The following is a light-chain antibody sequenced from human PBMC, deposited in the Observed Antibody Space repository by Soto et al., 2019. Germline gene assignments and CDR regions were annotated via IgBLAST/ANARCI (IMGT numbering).Light chain of an antibody. Sequence: QSVLTQPPSVSRAPGQRVTIPCDGSTTNIGSHYDVHWYQQLPGTAPKLLISYNSNRPSGGPDRSSGSKSGTSASLVIAVLQDEYEADYYCQSSDTTGSYVLGSGTKVTVL. CDR3: QSSDTTGSYV. CDR1: TTNIGSHYD. V-gene: IGLV1-40*01. J-gene: IGLJ1*01. CDR2: YNS.